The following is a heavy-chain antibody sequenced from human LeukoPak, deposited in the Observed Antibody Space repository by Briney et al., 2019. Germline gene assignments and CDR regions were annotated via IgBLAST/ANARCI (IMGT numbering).Heavy chain of an antibody. CDR2: IRYDGTNK. CDR1: GFTFSTYG. Sequence: GGSLRLSCAASGFTFSTYGIHWVRQAPGKGLEWVAFIRYDGTNKLYADSVKGRFTISRDNAKNILYLQMNSLRAEDTAVYHCAKDRDYGDYPSAYYYYMDVWGKGTTVTVSS. J-gene: IGHJ6*03. CDR3: AKDRDYGDYPSAYYYYMDV. D-gene: IGHD4-17*01. V-gene: IGHV3-30*02.